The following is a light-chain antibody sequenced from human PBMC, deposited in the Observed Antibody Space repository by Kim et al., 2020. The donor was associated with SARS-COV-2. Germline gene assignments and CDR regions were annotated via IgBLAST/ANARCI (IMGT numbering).Light chain of an antibody. CDR2: EVT. V-gene: IGLV2-14*03. Sequence: GQSITLSRSGTSSDVGRFNYVSGYQQYPGTAPKLMISEVTKRPSGVSNRFSGSKSDNTASLTISGLQAEDEADYYCSSFTSSRTVIFGSGTKVTVL. J-gene: IGLJ1*01. CDR1: SSDVGRFNY. CDR3: SSFTSSRTVI.